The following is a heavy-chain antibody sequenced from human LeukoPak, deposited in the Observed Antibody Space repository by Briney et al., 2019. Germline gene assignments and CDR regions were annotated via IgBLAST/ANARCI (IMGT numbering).Heavy chain of an antibody. J-gene: IGHJ4*02. Sequence: GGSLRLSCAVSGFTFTNAWMNWVRQAPGKGLEWVGRVRAKTDGGTIEYAAPVKGRFSISRDDSTDTVYLQMNSLKSEDTAVYYCAADTPVPLAQVDYWGQGALVTVSS. CDR2: VRAKTDGGTI. CDR1: GFTFTNAW. V-gene: IGHV3-15*01. D-gene: IGHD2/OR15-2a*01. CDR3: AADTPVPLAQVDY.